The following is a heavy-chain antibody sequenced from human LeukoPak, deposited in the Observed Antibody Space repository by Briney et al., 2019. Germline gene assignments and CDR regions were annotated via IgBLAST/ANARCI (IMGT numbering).Heavy chain of an antibody. CDR2: IYYSGST. Sequence: PSETLSLTCTVSGGSISSYYWSWIRQPPGKGLEWIGYIYYSGSTNYNPSLKSRVTISVDTSKNQFSLKLSSVTAADTAVYYCARVVSYGTGGYYYYYYMDVWGKGTTVTVSS. CDR3: ARVVSYGTGGYYYYYYMDV. CDR1: GGSISSYY. J-gene: IGHJ6*03. D-gene: IGHD5-18*01. V-gene: IGHV4-59*01.